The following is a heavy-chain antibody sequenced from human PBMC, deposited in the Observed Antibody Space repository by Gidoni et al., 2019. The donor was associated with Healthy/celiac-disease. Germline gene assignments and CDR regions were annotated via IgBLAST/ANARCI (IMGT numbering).Heavy chain of an antibody. Sequence: EVQLVESGGGLVKPGGSLRLSCAASGFTFSSYSMNWVRPAPGKGLEWVSSISSSGSTIYYADSVKGRFTISRDNAKNSLYLQMNSLRAEDTAVYYCASLIGSMVRGVVDAFDIWGQGTMVTVSS. V-gene: IGHV3-21*01. CDR2: ISSSGSTI. D-gene: IGHD3-10*01. CDR1: GFTFSSYS. J-gene: IGHJ3*02. CDR3: ASLIGSMVRGVVDAFDI.